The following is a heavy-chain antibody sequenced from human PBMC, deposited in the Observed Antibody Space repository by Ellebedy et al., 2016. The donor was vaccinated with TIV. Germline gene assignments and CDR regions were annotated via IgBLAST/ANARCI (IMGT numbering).Heavy chain of an antibody. CDR3: ARTDGGNSPNGAFDI. CDR1: GGTFSSYA. D-gene: IGHD4-23*01. Sequence: AASVKVSCKASGGTFSSYAISWVRQAPGQGLDWMGGIIPIFGTANYAQKFQGRVTITADESTSTAYMELSSLRSEDTAVYYCARTDGGNSPNGAFDIWGQGTMVTVSS. V-gene: IGHV1-69*13. J-gene: IGHJ3*02. CDR2: IIPIFGTA.